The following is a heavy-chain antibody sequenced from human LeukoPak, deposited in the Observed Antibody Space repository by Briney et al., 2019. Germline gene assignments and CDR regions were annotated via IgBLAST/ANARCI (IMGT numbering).Heavy chain of an antibody. V-gene: IGHV3-66*01. D-gene: IGHD2-2*01. J-gene: IGHJ4*02. Sequence: PGGSLRLSCAASGFTVSRNNMNWVRQAPGKGLEWVSVIYSGGNTYYADSVKDRFTISRDNAKYSLYLQMNSLRAEDTAVYYCSRGGCSSTSCKPGYWGQGTLVTVSS. CDR2: IYSGGNT. CDR1: GFTVSRNN. CDR3: SRGGCSSTSCKPGY.